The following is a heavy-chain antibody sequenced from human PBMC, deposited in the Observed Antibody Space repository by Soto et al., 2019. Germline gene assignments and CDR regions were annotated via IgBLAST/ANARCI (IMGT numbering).Heavy chain of an antibody. CDR3: ARRIGSLNRFDP. V-gene: IGHV1-8*01. J-gene: IGHJ5*02. CDR2: MNPNSGNT. CDR1: GYTFTSYD. Sequence: ASVKVSCKASGYTFTSYDINWVRQATGQGLEWMGWMNPNSGNTGYAQKFQGRVTMTRNTSISTAYMELSSLRSEDTAVYYCARRIGSLNRFDPWGQGTLVTVSS. D-gene: IGHD2-15*01.